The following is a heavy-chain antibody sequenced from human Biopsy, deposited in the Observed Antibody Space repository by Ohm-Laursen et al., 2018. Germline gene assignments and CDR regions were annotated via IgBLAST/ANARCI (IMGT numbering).Heavy chain of an antibody. D-gene: IGHD4-11*01. Sequence: SLRLSCAASGFTYTTFAMHWVRQAPGKGLQWGAVIAYDGSGEYYADSLQGRFTISRDNPKKTVDLQMNSLRAEDTAVYFCARNEKRWDYSNYFSWHFDLWGRGTLVTVSS. J-gene: IGHJ2*01. CDR1: GFTYTTFA. CDR2: IAYDGSGE. CDR3: ARNEKRWDYSNYFSWHFDL. V-gene: IGHV3-30*03.